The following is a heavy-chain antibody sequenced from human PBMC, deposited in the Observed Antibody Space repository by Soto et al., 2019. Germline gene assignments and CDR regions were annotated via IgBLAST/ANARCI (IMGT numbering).Heavy chain of an antibody. D-gene: IGHD5-12*01. CDR1: GYTFTGYY. J-gene: IGHJ3*02. V-gene: IGHV1-2*04. CDR2: INPNSGGT. Sequence: GASVKVSCKASGYTFTGYYMHWVRQAPGQGLEWMGWINPNSGGTNYAQKFQGWVTMTRDTSISTAYMELSRLRSDDTAVYYCARTDSGYDSGAFDIWGQGTMVTVSS. CDR3: ARTDSGYDSGAFDI.